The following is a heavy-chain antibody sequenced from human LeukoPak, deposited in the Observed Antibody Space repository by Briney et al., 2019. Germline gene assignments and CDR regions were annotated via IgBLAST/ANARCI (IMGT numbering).Heavy chain of an antibody. D-gene: IGHD5-12*01. CDR3: ARGTERTRISGYYSFDY. CDR1: GDSLSDHF. CDR2: VRWGTA. J-gene: IGHJ4*02. Sequence: SETLSLTCTVSGDSLSDHFWTWIRQPAGKGLEWIGRVRWGTAYYNPSLESRVTISLDTSNNHFSLKVTSVTAADTAVYYCARGTERTRISGYYSFDYWGRGILVNVSS. V-gene: IGHV4-4*07.